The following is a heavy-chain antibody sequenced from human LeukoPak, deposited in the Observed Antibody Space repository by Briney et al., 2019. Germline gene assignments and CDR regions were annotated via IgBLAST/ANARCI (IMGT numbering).Heavy chain of an antibody. V-gene: IGHV1-69*13. D-gene: IGHD6-19*01. J-gene: IGHJ3*02. CDR3: ARGLAPDAFDI. Sequence: SVKVSCKASGGTFSSYAISWVRQAPGQGLEWMGGIIPIFGTANYAQKFQGRVTITADESTNTAYMEVSSLRSEDTAVYYCARGLAPDAFDIWGQGTMVTVSS. CDR2: IIPIFGTA. CDR1: GGTFSSYA.